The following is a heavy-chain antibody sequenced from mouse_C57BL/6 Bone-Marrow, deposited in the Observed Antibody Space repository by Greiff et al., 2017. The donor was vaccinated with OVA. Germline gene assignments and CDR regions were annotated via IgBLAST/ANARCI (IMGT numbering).Heavy chain of an antibody. CDR2: ISDGGSYT. J-gene: IGHJ3*01. Sequence: EVQGVESGGGLVKPGGSLKLSCAASGFTFSSYAMSWVRQTPEKRLEWVATISDGGSYTYYPDNVKGRFTISRDNAKNNLYLQMSHLKSEDTAMYYCARDYDYDRFAYWGQGTLVTVSA. V-gene: IGHV5-4*01. CDR1: GFTFSSYA. CDR3: ARDYDYDRFAY. D-gene: IGHD2-4*01.